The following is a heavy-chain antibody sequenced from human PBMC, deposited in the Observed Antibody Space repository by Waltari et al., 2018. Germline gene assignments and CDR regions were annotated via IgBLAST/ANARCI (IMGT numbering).Heavy chain of an antibody. V-gene: IGHV2-26*01. J-gene: IGHJ4*02. Sequence: QVTLKESGPVLVKPTETLTLPCTASGFSINTARRGVSGIRQPPGKALEWLAHIFSNDEKSFSTSMKSRLTISRDTSKSQVVLTMTNMDPVDTATYYCARTPGYCSFTACYPLYYFDSWGQGTLVTVSS. CDR3: ARTPGYCSFTACYPLYYFDS. CDR1: GFSINTARRG. CDR2: IFSNDEK. D-gene: IGHD2-2*01.